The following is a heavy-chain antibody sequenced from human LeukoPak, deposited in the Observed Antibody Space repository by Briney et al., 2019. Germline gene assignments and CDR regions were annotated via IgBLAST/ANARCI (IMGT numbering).Heavy chain of an antibody. CDR2: INQDGTEK. CDR1: GFTFSTYW. Sequence: GGSLRLSCAASGFTFSTYWMAWVRQAPEKGLEWVARINQDGTEKYSVDSVKGRFTISRDNAKNSLYLQINNVKAEDTAVYYCARTSVNSLWDDAFDIWGQGTMVTVSS. D-gene: IGHD4-17*01. J-gene: IGHJ3*02. V-gene: IGHV3-7*05. CDR3: ARTSVNSLWDDAFDI.